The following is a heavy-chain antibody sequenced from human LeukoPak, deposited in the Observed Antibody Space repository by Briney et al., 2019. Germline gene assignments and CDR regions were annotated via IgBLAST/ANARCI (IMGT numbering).Heavy chain of an antibody. CDR3: AKDPLTIAGAFDI. Sequence: GGSLRLSYAASEFTFSSYAMNWVRQAPGKGLEWVSAISGSGGSTYYADSVKGRFTISRDNSKNTLYLQMNSLRAGDTAVYYCAKDPLTIAGAFDIWGQGTMVTVSS. CDR1: EFTFSSYA. J-gene: IGHJ3*02. D-gene: IGHD2-21*01. V-gene: IGHV3-23*01. CDR2: ISGSGGST.